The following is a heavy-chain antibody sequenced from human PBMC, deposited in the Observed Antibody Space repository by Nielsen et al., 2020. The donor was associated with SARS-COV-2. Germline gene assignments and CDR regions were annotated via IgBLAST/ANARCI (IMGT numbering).Heavy chain of an antibody. D-gene: IGHD1-1*01. CDR2: IWSDGSNQ. Sequence: GESLKISCAASGFTFSSYGMHWVRQAPGKGLEWVAVIWSDGSNQYYADSVKGRFTISRDNSRKMVYLQMNSLRAEDTALYYCATGVGYKKNYMDVWGIGTTVTVSS. CDR1: GFTFSSYG. V-gene: IGHV3-33*01. CDR3: ATGVGYKKNYMDV. J-gene: IGHJ6*03.